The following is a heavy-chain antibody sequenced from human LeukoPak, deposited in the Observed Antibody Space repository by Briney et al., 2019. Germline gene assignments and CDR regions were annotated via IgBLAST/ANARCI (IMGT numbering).Heavy chain of an antibody. J-gene: IGHJ4*02. CDR3: AKDEALYYFDC. CDR1: GFTFSSYG. V-gene: IGHV3-30*18. Sequence: GGSLRLSCAASGFTFSSYGMHWVRQAPGKGLEWVAGISYDGSNKYYADSVKGRFTISRDNSKNTLYLQMNSLRAEDTAVYYCAKDEALYYFDCWGQRTLVTVSS. CDR2: ISYDGSNK.